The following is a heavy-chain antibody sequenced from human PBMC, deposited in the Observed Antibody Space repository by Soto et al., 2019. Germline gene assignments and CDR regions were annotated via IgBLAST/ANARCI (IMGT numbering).Heavy chain of an antibody. CDR1: GFSLSTSGVG. D-gene: IGHD3-3*01. V-gene: IGHV2-5*01. J-gene: IGHJ4*02. Sequence: SGPTLVNPTQTLTLTCTFSGFSLSTSGVGVGWIRQPPGKAMEWLALIYWNDDKHYSPSLKSRLTITKDTSKNQVILTMTNMELLDTAIFYWPPGSEWYLDYGGKETVVTVSS. CDR2: IYWNDDK. CDR3: PPGSEWYLDY.